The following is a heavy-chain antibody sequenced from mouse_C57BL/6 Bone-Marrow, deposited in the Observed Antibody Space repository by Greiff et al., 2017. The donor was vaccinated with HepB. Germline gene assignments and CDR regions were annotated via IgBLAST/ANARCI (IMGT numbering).Heavy chain of an antibody. CDR3: ATGDYYGSSYAMDY. J-gene: IGHJ4*01. CDR1: GYTFTSYT. Sequence: QVQLQQSGAELARPGASVKMSCKASGYTFTSYTMHWVKQRPGQGLEWIGYINPSSGYTKYNQKFKDKATLTADKSSSTAYMQLSSLTSEDSAVYYCATGDYYGSSYAMDYWGQGTSVTVSS. D-gene: IGHD1-1*01. CDR2: INPSSGYT. V-gene: IGHV1-4*01.